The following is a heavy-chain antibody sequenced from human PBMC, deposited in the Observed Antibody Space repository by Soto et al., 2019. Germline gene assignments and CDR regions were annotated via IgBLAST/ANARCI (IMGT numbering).Heavy chain of an antibody. CDR1: GVTVSSYG. CDR2: ISYDGSNK. D-gene: IGHD6-13*01. J-gene: IGHJ4*02. V-gene: IGHV3-30*03. CDR3: ARRITAAGAYDY. Sequence: GGSLRLSCAASGVTVSSYGVHGVRQAPGKGLEWVAVISYDGSNKYYVDSVKGRFTISRDNAKNSLYLQMNSLRAEDTAVYYCARRITAAGAYDYWGQGTLVTVSS.